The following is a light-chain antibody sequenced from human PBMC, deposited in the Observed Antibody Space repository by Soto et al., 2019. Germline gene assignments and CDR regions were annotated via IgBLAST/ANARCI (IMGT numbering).Light chain of an antibody. CDR1: QSVNNW. J-gene: IGKJ1*01. CDR3: QQHDRYPWT. V-gene: IGKV1-5*03. CDR2: KAS. Sequence: IQLTQSPSTLSASVGDRVTITCRAGQSVNNWLAWYQQKPGKIPKLLIYKASSLETGVPSRFSGSGSVTEFTLSINSLQPDDFATYFCQQHDRYPWTFGQGTKVEIK.